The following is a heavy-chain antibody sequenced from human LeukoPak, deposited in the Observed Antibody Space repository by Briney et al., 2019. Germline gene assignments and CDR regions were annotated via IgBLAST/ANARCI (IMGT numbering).Heavy chain of an antibody. CDR2: INHSGST. Sequence: PSETLSLTCAVYGGSFSGYYWSWIRQPPGKGLEWIGEINHSGSTNYNPSLKSRVTISVDTSKNQFSLKLSSVTAADTAVYYCARGGGDYYDSSGYYYVNFDYWGQGTVVTVSS. CDR1: GGSFSGYY. J-gene: IGHJ4*02. V-gene: IGHV4-34*01. CDR3: ARGGGDYYDSSGYYYVNFDY. D-gene: IGHD3-22*01.